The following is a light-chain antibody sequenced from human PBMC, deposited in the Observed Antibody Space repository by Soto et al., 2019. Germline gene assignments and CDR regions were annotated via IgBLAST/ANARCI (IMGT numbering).Light chain of an antibody. V-gene: IGLV2-14*01. CDR3: SSYTSSSTLP. CDR2: DVS. CDR1: SSDVGGYNY. J-gene: IGLJ1*01. Sequence: QSALTQPASVSGSPGQWITISCTGISSDVGGYNYVSWYQQHPGKAPKLMIYDVSNRPSGVSNRFSGSKSGNTASLTISGLQAEDEADYYCSSYTSSSTLPFGTGTKLTVL.